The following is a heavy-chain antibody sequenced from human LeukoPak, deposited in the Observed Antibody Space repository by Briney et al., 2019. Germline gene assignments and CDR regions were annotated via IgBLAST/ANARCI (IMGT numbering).Heavy chain of an antibody. D-gene: IGHD6-6*01. Sequence: SETLSLTCAVYGGSFSGYYWSWIRQPPGKGLEWIGEINHSGSTNYNPSLKSRVTISVDTSKNQFSLKLSSVTAADTAVYYCARRHGYIAARPLDWFDPWGQGTLVTVSS. CDR1: GGSFSGYY. CDR3: ARRHGYIAARPLDWFDP. J-gene: IGHJ5*02. V-gene: IGHV4-34*01. CDR2: INHSGST.